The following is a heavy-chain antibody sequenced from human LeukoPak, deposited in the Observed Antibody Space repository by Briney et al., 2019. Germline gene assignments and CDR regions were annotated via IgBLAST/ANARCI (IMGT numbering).Heavy chain of an antibody. J-gene: IGHJ4*02. Sequence: PSETLSLTCAVYGGSFSGYYWSWIRQPPGKGLEWIGEINHSGSTNYNPSLKSRVTISVDTSKNQFSLKLSSVTAADTAVYYCARETIAAAGTIDYWGQGTLVTVSS. CDR2: INHSGST. V-gene: IGHV4-34*01. CDR3: ARETIAAAGTIDY. CDR1: GGSFSGYY. D-gene: IGHD6-13*01.